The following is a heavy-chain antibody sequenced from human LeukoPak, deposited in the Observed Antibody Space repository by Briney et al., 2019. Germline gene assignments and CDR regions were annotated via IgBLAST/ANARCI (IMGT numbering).Heavy chain of an antibody. Sequence: ASVKVSCKASGYTFSDYYIHWVRQPPGQGLEWMGWISPKSGGTNYAQNFQGRVTMTRDTSINTAYMELSRLRPDDTAVYYCARHNYDFDFDSWGQGALVTVSS. V-gene: IGHV1-2*02. CDR2: ISPKSGGT. CDR1: GYTFSDYY. CDR3: ARHNYDFDFDS. D-gene: IGHD3-3*01. J-gene: IGHJ4*02.